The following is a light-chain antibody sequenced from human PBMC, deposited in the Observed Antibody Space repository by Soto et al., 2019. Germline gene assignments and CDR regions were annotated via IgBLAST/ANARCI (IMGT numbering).Light chain of an antibody. CDR3: SSLAGGNIREV. V-gene: IGLV2-8*01. J-gene: IGLJ1*01. CDR1: SSDVGGYNY. CDR2: EVT. Sequence: QSVLTQPPSASGSPGQSVTISCTGTSSDVGGYNYVSWYQQHPGKAPKLLIYEVTKRPSGVPDRFSGSKSGNTASLTVSGLQDEDEADYYCSSLAGGNIREVFGTGTKLTVL.